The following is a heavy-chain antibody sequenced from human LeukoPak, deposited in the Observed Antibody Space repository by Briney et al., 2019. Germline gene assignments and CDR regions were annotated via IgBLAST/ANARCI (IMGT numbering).Heavy chain of an antibody. J-gene: IGHJ4*02. V-gene: IGHV3-30*02. D-gene: IGHD3-10*01. CDR3: AKDYAVLLWFGELSHFDY. CDR1: GFTFSRYG. Sequence: GGSLRLSCAASGFTFSRYGMHWVRQAPGKGLEWVAFIRYDGSNKYYADSVKGRFTISRDNSKNTLYLQMNSLRAEDTAVYYCAKDYAVLLWFGELSHFDYWGQGTLVTVSS. CDR2: IRYDGSNK.